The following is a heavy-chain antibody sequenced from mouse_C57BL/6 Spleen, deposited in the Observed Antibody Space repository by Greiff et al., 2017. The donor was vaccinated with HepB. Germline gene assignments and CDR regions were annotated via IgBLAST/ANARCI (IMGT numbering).Heavy chain of an antibody. CDR3: ARPLYGSSYDY. V-gene: IGHV1-50*01. CDR1: GYTFTSYW. J-gene: IGHJ2*01. CDR2: IDPSDSYT. D-gene: IGHD1-1*01. Sequence: VKLQQPGAELVKPGASVKLSCKASGYTFTSYWMQWVKQRPGQGLEWIGEIDPSDSYTNYNQKFKGKATLTVDTSSSTAYMQLSSLTSEDSAVYYCARPLYGSSYDYWGQGTTLTVSS.